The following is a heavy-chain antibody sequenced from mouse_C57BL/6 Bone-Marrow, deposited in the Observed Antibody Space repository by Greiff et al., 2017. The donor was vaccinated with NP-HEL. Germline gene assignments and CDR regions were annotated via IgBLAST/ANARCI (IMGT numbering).Heavy chain of an antibody. CDR3: ARYYYGSGYLDY. D-gene: IGHD1-1*01. J-gene: IGHJ2*01. Sequence: QVQLQQPGAELVKPGASVKLSCKASGYTFTNYWMHWVKQRPGRGLEWLGRIDPNSGGTKYNEKFKSKATLTVDKPSSTAYMQLSSLTSEDSAVYYCARYYYGSGYLDYWGQGTTLTVSS. CDR1: GYTFTNYW. CDR2: IDPNSGGT. V-gene: IGHV1-72*01.